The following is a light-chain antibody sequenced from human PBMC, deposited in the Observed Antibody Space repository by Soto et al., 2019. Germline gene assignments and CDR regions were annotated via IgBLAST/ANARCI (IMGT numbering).Light chain of an antibody. Sequence: LTQPPSVSGAPGQRVTISCTGSSSNIGAGYDVHWYQQLPGTAPKLLIYGNSNRPSGVPDRFSGSKSGTSASLAITGLQAEDEADYYCQSYDSSLSALFGGGTKVTVL. J-gene: IGLJ2*01. CDR2: GNS. CDR3: QSYDSSLSAL. CDR1: SSNIGAGYD. V-gene: IGLV1-40*01.